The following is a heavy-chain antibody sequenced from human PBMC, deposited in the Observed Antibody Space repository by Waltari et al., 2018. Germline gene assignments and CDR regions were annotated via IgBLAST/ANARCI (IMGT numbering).Heavy chain of an antibody. V-gene: IGHV4-59*01. Sequence: QVQLQESGPGLVKPSETLSLTCTVSGGSISSYYWSWIRQPPGKGLEWIGYIYYSGSTNYNPSLKSRVTISVDTSKNQFSLKLSSVTAADTAVYYCAREVVYYGSGSPVFDYWGQGTLVTVSS. CDR2: IYYSGST. CDR3: AREVVYYGSGSPVFDY. J-gene: IGHJ4*02. CDR1: GGSISSYY. D-gene: IGHD3-10*01.